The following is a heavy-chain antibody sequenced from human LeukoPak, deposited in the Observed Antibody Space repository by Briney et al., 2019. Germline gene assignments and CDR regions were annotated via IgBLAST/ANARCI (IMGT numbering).Heavy chain of an antibody. CDR2: LSFDGNHQ. CDR3: ARDWFDSGWYLDH. V-gene: IGHV3-30*03. D-gene: IGHD6-19*01. J-gene: IGHJ4*02. CDR1: GFTFSSFG. Sequence: GGSLRLSCAASGFTFSSFGMHWVRQAPGRGLEWVALLSFDGNHQFYADSVKGRFTLSRDNFKNMVFLEMTSLRVEDTAVYYCARDWFDSGWYLDHWGQGALVTVSS.